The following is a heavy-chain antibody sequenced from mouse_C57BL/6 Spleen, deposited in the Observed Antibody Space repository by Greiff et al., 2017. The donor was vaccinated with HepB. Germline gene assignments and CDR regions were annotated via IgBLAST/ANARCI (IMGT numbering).Heavy chain of an antibody. CDR2: IYPGDGDT. CDR3: ARTPNYYGSSYGWYFDV. Sequence: QVQLQQSGPELVKPGASVKISCKASGYAFSSSWMNWVKQRPGKGLEWIGRIYPGDGDTNYNGKFKGKATLTADKSSSTAYMQLSSLTSEDSAVYFCARTPNYYGSSYGWYFDVWGTGTTVTVSS. V-gene: IGHV1-82*01. CDR1: GYAFSSSW. D-gene: IGHD1-1*01. J-gene: IGHJ1*03.